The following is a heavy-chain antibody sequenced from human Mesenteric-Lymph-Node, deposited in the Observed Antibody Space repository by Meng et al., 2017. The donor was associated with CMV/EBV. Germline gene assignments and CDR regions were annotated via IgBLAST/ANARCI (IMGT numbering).Heavy chain of an antibody. Sequence: GESLKISCAASGFTVSSNYMSWVRQAPGKGLEWVSVIYSGGSTYYADSVKGRFTISRDNSKNTLYLQMNSLRAEDTAVYYCARSPKRITIFGVVITKYYFDYWGQGTLVTVSS. V-gene: IGHV3-66*02. CDR3: ARSPKRITIFGVVITKYYFDY. CDR2: IYSGGST. CDR1: GFTVSSNY. J-gene: IGHJ4*02. D-gene: IGHD3-3*01.